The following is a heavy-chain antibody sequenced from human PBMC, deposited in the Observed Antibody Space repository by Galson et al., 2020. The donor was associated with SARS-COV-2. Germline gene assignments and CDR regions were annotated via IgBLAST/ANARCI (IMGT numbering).Heavy chain of an antibody. CDR1: GDTLSELS. CDR3: ATTDFRTRGALNPGGWFFER. Sequence: ASVTVSCKVGGDTLSELSMHWVRQAPGKGLEWMGGFNPADGETIYSKKFQGRVTMTEDTFTDTAYMELNSLKSEDTAVYYCATTDFRTRGALNPGGWFFERWGRGTLVTISS. V-gene: IGHV1-24*01. D-gene: IGHD3-3*01. CDR2: FNPADGET. J-gene: IGHJ2*01.